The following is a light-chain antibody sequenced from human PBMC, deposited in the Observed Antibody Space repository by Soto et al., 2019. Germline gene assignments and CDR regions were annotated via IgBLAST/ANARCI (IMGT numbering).Light chain of an antibody. V-gene: IGKV1-5*03. CDR3: QQYDSYPLS. CDR2: KAS. Sequence: DIQMTQSPSTLSASVGDRVTITCRASQSSDSWLAWYQQKPGKAPKLLIYKASSLESGVPPRFSGIGSGTEFTLTISSLQPDDFATYYCQQYDSYPLSFGGGNTVEIK. CDR1: QSSDSW. J-gene: IGKJ4*01.